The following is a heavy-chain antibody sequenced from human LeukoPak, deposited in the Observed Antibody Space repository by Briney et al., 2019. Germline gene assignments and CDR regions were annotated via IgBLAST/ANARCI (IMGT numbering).Heavy chain of an antibody. V-gene: IGHV3-7*03. Sequence: GGSLRLSCAASGFTFSSYWMSWVRQAPGKGLEWVANIKQDGGEKYYVDSVKGRFTISRDNAENSLYLQMNSLRAEDTAVYYCARVRILTGYYIPAFDYWSQGTLVTVSS. CDR3: ARVRILTGYYIPAFDY. CDR1: GFTFSSYW. CDR2: IKQDGGEK. J-gene: IGHJ4*02. D-gene: IGHD3-9*01.